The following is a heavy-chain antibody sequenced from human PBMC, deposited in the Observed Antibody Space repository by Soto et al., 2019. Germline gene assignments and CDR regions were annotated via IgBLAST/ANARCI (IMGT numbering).Heavy chain of an antibody. CDR3: AGYCTNGACPSYYGMDV. J-gene: IGHJ6*02. Sequence: QVQLVESGGGLVKPGGSLRLSCAASGFTFSDYYMSWIRQAPGKGLEWVSYISSSGSTIYYADSVKGRFTISRDNAKNSLYLQMNSLRAEDTAVYYCAGYCTNGACPSYYGMDVWGQGTTVTVSS. V-gene: IGHV3-11*01. CDR2: ISSSGSTI. D-gene: IGHD2-8*01. CDR1: GFTFSDYY.